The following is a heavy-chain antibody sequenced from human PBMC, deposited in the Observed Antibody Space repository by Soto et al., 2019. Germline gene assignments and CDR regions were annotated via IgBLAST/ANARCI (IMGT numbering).Heavy chain of an antibody. Sequence: ASVKVTCKASGGTFSSYAISWVRQAPGQGLEWMGGIIPIFGTANYAQKFQGRVTITADESTSTAYMELSSLRSEDTAVYYCARTDSSGPGPYYYYYGMDVWGQGTTVTVSS. V-gene: IGHV1-69*13. J-gene: IGHJ6*02. CDR2: IIPIFGTA. CDR3: ARTDSSGPGPYYYYYGMDV. CDR1: GGTFSSYA. D-gene: IGHD3-22*01.